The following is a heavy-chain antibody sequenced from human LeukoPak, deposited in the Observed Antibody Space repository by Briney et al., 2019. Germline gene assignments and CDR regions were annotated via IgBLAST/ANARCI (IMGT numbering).Heavy chain of an antibody. V-gene: IGHV4-34*01. CDR3: ARGLIAAAGGFDY. J-gene: IGHJ4*02. Sequence: PSETLSLTCAVYGGSFSGYYWSWIRQPPGKGLEWIGEINHSGSTNYNPSLKSRVTISVDTSKNQFSLKLSSVTAADTAVYYCARGLIAAAGGFDYWGQGTLVTVSS. CDR2: INHSGST. CDR1: GGSFSGYY. D-gene: IGHD6-13*01.